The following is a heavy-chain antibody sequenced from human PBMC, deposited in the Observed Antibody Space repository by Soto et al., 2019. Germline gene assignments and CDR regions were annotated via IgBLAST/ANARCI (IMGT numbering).Heavy chain of an antibody. D-gene: IGHD6-6*01. CDR3: TRGLASGDY. CDR2: INPNGGST. V-gene: IGHV1-46*03. Sequence: QVQLVQPGAEVKKPGASVKFSCKASGYIFTNFYIHWVRQAPGQGLEWIGIINPNGGSTNYAQNFQGRVTMTRDTSTSTDYMDLRSLGSEDTAVYYCTRGLASGDYWGQGTLITVTS. CDR1: GYIFTNFY. J-gene: IGHJ4*02.